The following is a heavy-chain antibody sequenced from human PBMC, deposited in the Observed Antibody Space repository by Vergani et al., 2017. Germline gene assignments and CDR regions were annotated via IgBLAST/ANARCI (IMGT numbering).Heavy chain of an antibody. J-gene: IGHJ1*01. D-gene: IGHD4-23*01. V-gene: IGHV3-48*01. CDR2: ISSSSSTI. Sequence: EVHLVESGGGSVQPGGSLRLSCAASGFTFSSYSMNWVRQAPGKGLEWVSYISSSSSTIYYVDSVKGRFTISRDNAKNSLFLQMNSLRAEDTAVYYCARDRGGHSKDFQHWGQGSQVTVSS. CDR1: GFTFSSYS. CDR3: ARDRGGHSKDFQH.